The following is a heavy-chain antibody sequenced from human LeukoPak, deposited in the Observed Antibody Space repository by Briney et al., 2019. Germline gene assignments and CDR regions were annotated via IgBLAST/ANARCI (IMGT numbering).Heavy chain of an antibody. Sequence: GGSLRLSCAASGFTFSSYGMHWVRQAPGKGLEWVAVISYDGSNKYYADSVKGRFTISRDNSKNTLYLQMNSLRAEDTAVYYCAKDRGSRSWHNWFDPWGQGTLVTVSS. CDR2: ISYDGSNK. V-gene: IGHV3-30*18. J-gene: IGHJ5*02. CDR3: AKDRGSRSWHNWFDP. D-gene: IGHD6-13*01. CDR1: GFTFSSYG.